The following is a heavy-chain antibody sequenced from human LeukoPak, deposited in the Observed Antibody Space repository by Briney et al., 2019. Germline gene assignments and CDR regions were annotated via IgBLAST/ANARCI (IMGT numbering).Heavy chain of an antibody. CDR3: ASSSSYYYYMDV. CDR1: GYTFTNYG. D-gene: IGHD6-6*01. V-gene: IGHV1-18*01. Sequence: ASVKVSCKASGYTFTNYGISWVRQAPGQGLEWMGWISAYNGNTNYAQKLQGRVTMTTDTSTSTAYMELRSLRSDDTAVYYCASSSSYYYYMDVWGKGTTVTVSS. J-gene: IGHJ6*03. CDR2: ISAYNGNT.